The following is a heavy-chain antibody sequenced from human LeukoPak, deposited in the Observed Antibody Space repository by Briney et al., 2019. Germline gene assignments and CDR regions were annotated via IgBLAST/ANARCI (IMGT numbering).Heavy chain of an antibody. CDR1: GFTFGDYA. J-gene: IGHJ6*02. CDR2: IRSKAHGGTT. V-gene: IGHV3-49*04. CDR3: TRGPPLDYYGMDV. Sequence: PGRSLRLSCTASGFTFGDYAMSWVRQAPGKGLEWVGFIRSKAHGGTTEYAASVKGRFTISRDDSKSIAYLQMNSLKTEDTAVYYCTRGPPLDYYGMDVWGQGTTVTASS.